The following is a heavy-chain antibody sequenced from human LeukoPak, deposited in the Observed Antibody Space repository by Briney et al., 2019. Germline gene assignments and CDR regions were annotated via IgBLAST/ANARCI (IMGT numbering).Heavy chain of an antibody. CDR2: INSDGINT. Sequence: GGSLRLSCAASGFTFSNYWMHWVRQAPGKGLVWVSRINSDGINTSYADSVKGRFTISRDNAKNTLNLQMNSLRAEDTAVYYCARVSTDCSGGSCSTLGYNWFDPWGQGTLVTVSS. CDR3: ARVSTDCSGGSCSTLGYNWFDP. J-gene: IGHJ5*02. V-gene: IGHV3-74*01. D-gene: IGHD2-15*01. CDR1: GFTFSNYW.